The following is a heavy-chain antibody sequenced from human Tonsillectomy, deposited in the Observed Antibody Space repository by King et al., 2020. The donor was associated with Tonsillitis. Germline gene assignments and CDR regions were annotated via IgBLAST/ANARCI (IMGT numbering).Heavy chain of an antibody. V-gene: IGHV3-11*05. Sequence: VQLVESGGGLVKPGGSLRLSCAASGFTFSDYYMSWIRQAPGKGLEWVSYISSSSSYRNYADSVKGRFTISRDNAKNSLYLQMNSLRAEDTAVYYCARAVQDPGYDFWSGYYGTYYFDYWGQGTLVTVSS. CDR1: GFTFSDYY. CDR2: ISSSSSYR. D-gene: IGHD3-3*01. J-gene: IGHJ4*02. CDR3: ARAVQDPGYDFWSGYYGTYYFDY.